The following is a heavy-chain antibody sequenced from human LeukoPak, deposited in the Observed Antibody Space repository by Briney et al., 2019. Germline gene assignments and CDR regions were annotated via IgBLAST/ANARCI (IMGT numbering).Heavy chain of an antibody. Sequence: GGSLRLSCAASGFTVSSSYMSWVRQAPGKGLEWVSVIHSGGNTYYADSVKGRFTISRDNSKNTLYLQMNSLRAEDTAVYYCARRLRDYYAMDVWGEGTTVTVSS. CDR3: ARRLRDYYAMDV. D-gene: IGHD6-19*01. CDR2: IHSGGNT. CDR1: GFTVSSSY. V-gene: IGHV3-53*01. J-gene: IGHJ6*04.